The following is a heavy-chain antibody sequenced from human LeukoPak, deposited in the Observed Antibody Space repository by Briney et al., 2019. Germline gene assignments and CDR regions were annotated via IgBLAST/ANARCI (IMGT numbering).Heavy chain of an antibody. Sequence: GRPLRLSCAASGFTFSSYAMHWVRLAPGKGLEWVAVISSDGTTKFYADSVKGRFTISRDNSKNTLYLQMNSLRAEDTTVYYCARGSTTPGLWYFDLWGRGTLVTVSS. CDR1: GFTFSSYA. J-gene: IGHJ2*01. V-gene: IGHV3-30-3*01. D-gene: IGHD1-14*01. CDR2: ISSDGTTK. CDR3: ARGSTTPGLWYFDL.